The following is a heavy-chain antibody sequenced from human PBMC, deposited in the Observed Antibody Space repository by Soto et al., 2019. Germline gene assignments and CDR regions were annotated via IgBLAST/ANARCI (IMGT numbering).Heavy chain of an antibody. J-gene: IGHJ5*02. CDR3: ASLRITMVRGVISFDP. V-gene: IGHV4-31*03. CDR2: IYYSGST. CDR1: GGSISSGGYY. D-gene: IGHD3-10*01. Sequence: ASETLSLTCTVSGGSISSGGYYWSWIRQHPGKGLEWIGYIYYSGSTYYNPSLKSRVTISVDTSKNQFSLKLSSVTAADTAVYYCASLRITMVRGVISFDPWGQGTLVTVSS.